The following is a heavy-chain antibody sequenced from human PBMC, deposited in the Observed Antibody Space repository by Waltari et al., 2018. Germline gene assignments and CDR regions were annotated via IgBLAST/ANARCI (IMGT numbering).Heavy chain of an antibody. V-gene: IGHV1-69*01. Sequence: QVQLVQSGAEVKKPGSSVKVSCKASGGTFNSHGISWARQTPGKGLEGMGGIIPIFGTANYAQKFQGRVTIIADESTSTAYMELSSLRSEDTAIYYCARADRPYHYYGSGSSYYYYHMDVWGQGTTVTVSS. CDR3: ARADRPYHYYGSGSSYYYYHMDV. CDR1: GGTFNSHG. D-gene: IGHD3-10*01. J-gene: IGHJ6*02. CDR2: IIPIFGTA.